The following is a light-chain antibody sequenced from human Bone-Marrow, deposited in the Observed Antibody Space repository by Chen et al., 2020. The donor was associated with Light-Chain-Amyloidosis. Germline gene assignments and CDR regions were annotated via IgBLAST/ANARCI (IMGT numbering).Light chain of an antibody. CDR1: NIGSTS. Sequence: SYVLTQPSSVSVAPGQTATIACGGNNIGSTSVHWYQQTPGQAPLLFVYDDSDRPSGIPERLSGSNCGNTATLTISRVEAGDEADDYGQVWDCSSDRPVFGGGTKLTVL. J-gene: IGLJ3*02. V-gene: IGLV3-21*02. CDR3: QVWDCSSDRPV. CDR2: DDS.